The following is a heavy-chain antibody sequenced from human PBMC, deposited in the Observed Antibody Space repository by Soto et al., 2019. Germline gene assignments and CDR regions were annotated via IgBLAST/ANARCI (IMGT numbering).Heavy chain of an antibody. J-gene: IGHJ2*01. V-gene: IGHV4-30-2*01. Sequence: PSKNFSISYDVYGGAISIGGYSWSWIRQPPGKGLEWIGYIYHSGSTYYNPSLKSRVTISVDRSKNQFSLKLSSVTAADTAGYYFFRRGSRSWY. D-gene: IGHD3-16*01. CDR3: FRRGSRSWY. CDR1: GGAISIGGYS. CDR2: IYHSGST.